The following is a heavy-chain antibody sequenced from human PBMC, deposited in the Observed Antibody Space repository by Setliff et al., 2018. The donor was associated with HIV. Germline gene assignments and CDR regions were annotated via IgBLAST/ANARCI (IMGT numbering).Heavy chain of an antibody. CDR2: MYFSGST. CDR1: GGSISSSSYY. Sequence: PSETLSLTCTVSGGSISSSSYYWGWVRQPPGKGLEWIGSMYFSGSTYYNPSLKSRVTISVDTSENHFSLNLISVTVADTAVYYCARPLYTYGTPPVSDVWGRGTVVTVSS. J-gene: IGHJ3*01. D-gene: IGHD5-18*01. V-gene: IGHV4-39*02. CDR3: ARPLYTYGTPPVSDV.